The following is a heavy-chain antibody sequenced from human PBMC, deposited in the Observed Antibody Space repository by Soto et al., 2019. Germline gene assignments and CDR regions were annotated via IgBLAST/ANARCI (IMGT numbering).Heavy chain of an antibody. Sequence: GESLKISCKGSGYSFTSYWISWVRQMPGKGLEWMGRIDPSDSYTNYSPSFQGHVTISADKSISTAYLQWSSLKASDTAMYYCARRGGSRVAAAGTNYGMDVWGQGTTVTVSS. D-gene: IGHD6-13*01. CDR3: ARRGGSRVAAAGTNYGMDV. J-gene: IGHJ6*02. CDR2: IDPSDSYT. CDR1: GYSFTSYW. V-gene: IGHV5-10-1*01.